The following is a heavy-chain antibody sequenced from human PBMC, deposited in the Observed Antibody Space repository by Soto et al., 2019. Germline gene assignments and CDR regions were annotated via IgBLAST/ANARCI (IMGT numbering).Heavy chain of an antibody. CDR2: IYYSGST. CDR3: ARLRDGYNPLDY. V-gene: IGHV4-61*01. J-gene: IGHJ4*02. D-gene: IGHD5-12*01. Sequence: LSLTCTVSGGSVSSGSYYWSWIRQPPGKGLEWIGYIYYSGSTNYNPSLKSRVTISVDTSKNQFSLKLSSVTAADTAVYYCARLRDGYNPLDYWGQGTLVTVSS. CDR1: GGSVSSGSYY.